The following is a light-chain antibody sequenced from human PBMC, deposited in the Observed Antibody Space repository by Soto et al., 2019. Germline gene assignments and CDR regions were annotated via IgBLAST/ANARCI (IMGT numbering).Light chain of an antibody. J-gene: IGKJ4*01. V-gene: IGKV1-12*01. Sequence: DIQMTQSPSSVSASVGDRVSMTCRAIQGISNWLAWYQQKPGRAPKLLIYTGSSLQSGVPSRFSGTGSGTDFTLTISSLQPEDVATYYCQQANSFPLTFGGGTKVEIK. CDR2: TGS. CDR3: QQANSFPLT. CDR1: QGISNW.